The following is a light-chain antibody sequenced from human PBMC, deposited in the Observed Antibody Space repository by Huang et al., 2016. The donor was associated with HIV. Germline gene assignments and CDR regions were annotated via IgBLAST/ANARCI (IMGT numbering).Light chain of an antibody. V-gene: IGKV3-15*01. J-gene: IGKJ3*01. Sequence: EIVMTQSPATLSVSPGERATLSCRASQNIGDNLTWYQPKPGQAPRLLIYGASTRATGIPPRVSGSGSGTEFTLTISGLESEDFAVYYCQQFNNWPPRFTFGPGTTVDVK. CDR1: QNIGDN. CDR2: GAS. CDR3: QQFNNWPPRFT.